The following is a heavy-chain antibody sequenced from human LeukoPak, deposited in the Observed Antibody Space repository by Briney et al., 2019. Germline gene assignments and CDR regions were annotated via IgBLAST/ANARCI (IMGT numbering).Heavy chain of an antibody. CDR3: AREPLYSSSWNWFDP. Sequence: GGSLRLSCAASGFTFSSYAMHWVRQAPGKGLEWVAVISYDGSNKYYADSVKGRFTISRDNSKNTLYLQMNSLRAEDTAVYYCAREPLYSSSWNWFDPWGQGTPVTVSS. CDR2: ISYDGSNK. CDR1: GFTFSSYA. V-gene: IGHV3-30*01. J-gene: IGHJ5*02. D-gene: IGHD6-13*01.